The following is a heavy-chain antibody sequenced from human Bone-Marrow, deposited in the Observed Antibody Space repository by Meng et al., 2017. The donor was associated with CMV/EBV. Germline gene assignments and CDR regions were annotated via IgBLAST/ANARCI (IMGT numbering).Heavy chain of an antibody. V-gene: IGHV3-30*03. CDR2: ISNDGSNK. J-gene: IGHJ4*02. D-gene: IGHD2-2*01. CDR3: ARGGPSILVPARPWL. Sequence: GESLKISCAASRFPFSSYSIHWVRQAPGKGLEWAAVISNDGSNKYYADSVKGRLTISRDNSKNTLYLQMNSLRAEDTAFYYCARGGPSILVPARPWLWGQGTLVTVSS. CDR1: RFPFSSYS.